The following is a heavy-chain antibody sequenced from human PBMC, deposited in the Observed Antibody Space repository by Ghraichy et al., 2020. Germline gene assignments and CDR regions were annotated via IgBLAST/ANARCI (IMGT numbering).Heavy chain of an antibody. CDR3: ARGRIGGIVVVVAATPFDY. CDR2: INHSGST. D-gene: IGHD2-15*01. CDR1: GGSFSGYY. Sequence: SETLSLTCAVYGGSFSGYYWSWIRQPPGKGLEWIGEINHSGSTNYNPSLKSRVTISVDTSKNQFSLKLSSVTAADTAVYYCARGRIGGIVVVVAATPFDYWGQGTLVTVSS. J-gene: IGHJ4*02. V-gene: IGHV4-34*01.